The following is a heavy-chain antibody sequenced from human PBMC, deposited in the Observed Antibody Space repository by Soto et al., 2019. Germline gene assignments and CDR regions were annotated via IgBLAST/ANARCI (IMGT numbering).Heavy chain of an antibody. CDR2: IIPMFNKA. Sequence: QVQLVQSGAEVKKPGSSVKVSCKASGSSFSSYAVTWVRQAPGQGLEWMGGIIPMFNKADYAQKFQGRLTLVADETTSKAYMELSSLRSDDTAVYFCARGRREMYDRRNNWFDPWGQGTLVTVTS. CDR1: GSSFSSYA. V-gene: IGHV1-69*01. D-gene: IGHD3-22*01. J-gene: IGHJ5*02. CDR3: ARGRREMYDRRNNWFDP.